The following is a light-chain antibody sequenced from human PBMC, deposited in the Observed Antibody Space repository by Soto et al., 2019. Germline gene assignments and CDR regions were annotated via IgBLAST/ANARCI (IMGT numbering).Light chain of an antibody. Sequence: DIQMTQSPSTLSGSVGDRVTITCRASQSISSWLAWYQQKPGKAPKLLIYDASTLQSGVPSRFSGSGSGTEFTLTISSLQPDDSATYYCQQYKSRRTFGQGTKVDIK. CDR2: DAS. V-gene: IGKV1-5*01. CDR1: QSISSW. CDR3: QQYKSRRT. J-gene: IGKJ1*01.